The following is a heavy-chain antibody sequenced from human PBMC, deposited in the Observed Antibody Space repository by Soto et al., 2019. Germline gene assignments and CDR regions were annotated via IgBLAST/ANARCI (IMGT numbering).Heavy chain of an antibody. CDR1: GFTFDDYA. V-gene: IGHV3-9*01. CDR2: ISWNSGTI. CDR3: AKDMRGGSSSSRYYYGLDV. J-gene: IGHJ6*02. D-gene: IGHD6-13*01. Sequence: EVQLVESGGGLVQPGRSLRLSCAASGFTFDDYARHWVRQAPGKGLEWVSGISWNSGTIVYADSVKGRFTISRDNAKNSLYLQMNSLRGEDTALYYCAKDMRGGSSSSRYYYGLDVWGQGTTVTVSS.